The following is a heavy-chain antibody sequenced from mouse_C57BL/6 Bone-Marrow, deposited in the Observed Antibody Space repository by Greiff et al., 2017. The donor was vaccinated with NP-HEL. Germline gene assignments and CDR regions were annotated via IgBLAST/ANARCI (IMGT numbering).Heavy chain of an antibody. Sequence: VQLHQSGPELVKPGASVKISCKASGYSFTSYYIHWVKQRPGQGLEWIGWIYPGSGNTKYNEKFKGKATLTADTSSSTAYMQLSSLTSEDSAVYYCARGYDGYYSWFAYWGQGTLVTVSA. CDR2: IYPGSGNT. D-gene: IGHD2-3*01. V-gene: IGHV1-66*01. CDR1: GYSFTSYY. J-gene: IGHJ3*01. CDR3: ARGYDGYYSWFAY.